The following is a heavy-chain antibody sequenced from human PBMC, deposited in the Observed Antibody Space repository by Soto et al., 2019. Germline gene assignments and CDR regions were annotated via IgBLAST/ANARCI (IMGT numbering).Heavy chain of an antibody. CDR2: IDPSDSYT. V-gene: IGHV5-10-1*01. J-gene: IGHJ6*02. D-gene: IGHD2-2*01. Sequence: GGSLKLSCKGSGYSCTIYWISWVRQLPGNGLEWVGSIDPSDSYTNYSPSFQGHVASSADKSISTAYLQWSSLKASDTAMYYCARHCAVVVPATRDYYYYGMGVLGQGTTVTVSS. CDR3: ARHCAVVVPATRDYYYYGMGV. CDR1: GYSCTIYW.